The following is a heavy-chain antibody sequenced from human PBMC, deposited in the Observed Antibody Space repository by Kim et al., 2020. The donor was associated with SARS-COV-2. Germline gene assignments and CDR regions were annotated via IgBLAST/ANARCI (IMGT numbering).Heavy chain of an antibody. J-gene: IGHJ6*02. D-gene: IGHD5-18*01. Sequence: PRSRVTVSVDTSKTQFSLKLSSVTAADTAVYYCARGGTTAMLDYDYGMDVWGQGTTVTVSS. V-gene: IGHV4-59*09. CDR3: ARGGTTAMLDYDYGMDV.